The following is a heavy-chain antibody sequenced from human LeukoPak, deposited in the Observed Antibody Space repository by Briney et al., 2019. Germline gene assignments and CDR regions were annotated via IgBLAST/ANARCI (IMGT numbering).Heavy chain of an antibody. V-gene: IGHV3-53*01. J-gene: IGHJ4*02. CDR1: GFTFSSYS. CDR2: IYSGGTT. CDR3: ARRAGGYSHPYDY. Sequence: GGSLRLSCAASGFTFSSYSMNWVRQAPGKGLEWVSLIYSGGTTYYADSVKGRFTISRDNSKNTLYLQMNSLRAEDTAVYYCARRAGGYSHPYDYWGQGILVTVSS. D-gene: IGHD4-23*01.